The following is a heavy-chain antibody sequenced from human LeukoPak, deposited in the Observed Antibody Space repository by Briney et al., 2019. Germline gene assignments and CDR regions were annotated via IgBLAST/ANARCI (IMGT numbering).Heavy chain of an antibody. J-gene: IGHJ6*02. Sequence: GGSLRLSCAASGFTVSSNYMSWVRQAPGKGLEWVSVIYSGGSTYYADSVKGRFTISRDNSKNTLYLQMNSLRAEDTAVYYCARTRGYSYGSYYYYGMDVWGQGTTVTVSS. D-gene: IGHD5-18*01. V-gene: IGHV3-66*01. CDR2: IYSGGST. CDR1: GFTVSSNY. CDR3: ARTRGYSYGSYYYYGMDV.